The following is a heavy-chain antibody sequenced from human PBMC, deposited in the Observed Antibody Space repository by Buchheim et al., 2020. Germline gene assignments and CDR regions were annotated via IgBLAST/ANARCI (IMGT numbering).Heavy chain of an antibody. Sequence: QVQLVQSGAEVKKPGASVKVSCKASGYTFTSYDINWVRQATGQGLEWMGWMNPNSGNTGYAQKFQGRVTMTRNTPISTASMELSSLRSEDTAVYYCARGRSYYYDSSGYYYYYYYYYGMDVWGQGTT. CDR2: MNPNSGNT. V-gene: IGHV1-8*01. CDR3: ARGRSYYYDSSGYYYYYYYYYGMDV. J-gene: IGHJ6*02. CDR1: GYTFTSYD. D-gene: IGHD3-22*01.